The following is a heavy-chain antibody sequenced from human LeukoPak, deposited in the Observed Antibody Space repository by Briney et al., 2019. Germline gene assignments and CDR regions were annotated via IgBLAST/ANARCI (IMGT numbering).Heavy chain of an antibody. D-gene: IGHD2-2*01. CDR1: GGTFSSYA. CDR2: IIPIFGIA. CDR3: ATIGYCSSTSCFEFDY. Sequence: SVKVSCKASGGTFSSYAISWVRQAPGQGLEWMGRIIPIFGIANYAQKFQGRVTITADKSTSTAYMELSSLRSEDTAVYYCATIGYCSSTSCFEFDYWGQGTLVTVSS. J-gene: IGHJ4*02. V-gene: IGHV1-69*04.